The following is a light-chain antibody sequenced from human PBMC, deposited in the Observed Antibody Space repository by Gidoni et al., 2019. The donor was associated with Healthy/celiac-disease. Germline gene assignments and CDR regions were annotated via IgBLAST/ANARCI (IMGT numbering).Light chain of an antibody. CDR2: WAS. V-gene: IGKV4-1*01. CDR1: QSVLYSSNNKNY. Sequence: DIVMTQAPDALTVSLGERDSINCKSSQSVLYSSNNKNYLAWYQQKPGQPPKLLIYWASTRESGVPDRFSGSGSGTDFTLTISSLQAEEVAVYYCQQYYSTPPTFGQGTKLEIK. CDR3: QQYYSTPPT. J-gene: IGKJ2*01.